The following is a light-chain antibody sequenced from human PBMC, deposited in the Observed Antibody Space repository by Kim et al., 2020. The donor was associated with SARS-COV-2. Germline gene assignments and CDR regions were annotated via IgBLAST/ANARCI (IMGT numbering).Light chain of an antibody. V-gene: IGKV3-11*01. CDR1: QSVRTN. J-gene: IGKJ4*01. CDR3: QHRTSWPLA. CDR2: DAS. Sequence: WSPGERAALSCRASQSVRTNLVWYQQKPGQAPRLLFYDASNRATGIPPRFSASGSGTDFTLIISSLEPEDFAVYYCQHRTSWPLAFGGGTKVDIK.